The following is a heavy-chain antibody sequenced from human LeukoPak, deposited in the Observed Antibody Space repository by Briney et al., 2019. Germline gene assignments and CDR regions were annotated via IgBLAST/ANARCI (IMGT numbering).Heavy chain of an antibody. CDR2: IYYSGST. Sequence: NPSETLSLTCTVSGGSISSYYWSWIRQPPGKGLEWIGYIYYSGSTNYNPSLKSRVTISVDTSKNQFSLKLSSVTAADTAVYYCARARGGVSWFDPWGQGTLVTVSS. D-gene: IGHD2-8*02. CDR3: ARARGGVSWFDP. CDR1: GGSISSYY. J-gene: IGHJ5*02. V-gene: IGHV4-59*01.